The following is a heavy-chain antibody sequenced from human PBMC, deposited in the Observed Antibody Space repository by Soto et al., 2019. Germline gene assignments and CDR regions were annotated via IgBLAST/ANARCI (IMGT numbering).Heavy chain of an antibody. CDR1: GFTFSSFG. V-gene: IGHV3-30*18. CDR3: AKAFTVYPYYDAHDV. J-gene: IGHJ3*01. Sequence: QVQLVESGGGVVQPGRSLKLTCAASGFTFSSFGMHWVRQVPGKGLEWVAHISFDGTNKYFVDSVKGRFTISRDNSKNTLYLQMSSLRPEDTAVYYCAKAFTVYPYYDAHDVWCDGTMVTVSS. CDR2: ISFDGTNK. D-gene: IGHD3-10*01.